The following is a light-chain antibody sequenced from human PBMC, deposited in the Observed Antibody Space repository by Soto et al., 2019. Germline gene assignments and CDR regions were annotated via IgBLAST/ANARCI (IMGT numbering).Light chain of an antibody. J-gene: IGLJ2*01. CDR1: SSNIGAGYD. Sequence: QSVLTQPPSVSGAPGQRVTMSCTGSSSNIGAGYDVHWFQQLPGTAPRLLIYGNINRLAGVPARFSGSKSGTSASLAITGLQAEDEADYYCQSYDSSLSACVFGGGTQLTVL. V-gene: IGLV1-40*01. CDR3: QSYDSSLSACV. CDR2: GNI.